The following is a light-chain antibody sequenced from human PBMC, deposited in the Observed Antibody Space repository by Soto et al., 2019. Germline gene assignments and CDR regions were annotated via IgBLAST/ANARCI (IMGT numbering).Light chain of an antibody. V-gene: IGKV3-15*01. J-gene: IGKJ5*01. Sequence: EIVMTQSPATLSVSPGEMATLSCRASQSVSSKLAWYQQKPGQAPRLLIYGASTRATGIPARFSGSGAGTEFTLTISSLQSEDFAVYYCQQYNNWPPITFGQGTRLEIK. CDR2: GAS. CDR3: QQYNNWPPIT. CDR1: QSVSSK.